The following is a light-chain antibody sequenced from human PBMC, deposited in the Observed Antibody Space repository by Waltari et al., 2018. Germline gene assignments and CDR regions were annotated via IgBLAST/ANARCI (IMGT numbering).Light chain of an antibody. CDR2: QSK. CDR1: RVGDTS. CDR3: QAWDSTSTHVV. J-gene: IGLJ2*01. Sequence: SYDLTQPSSVSVSPGQTAIITCTGDRVGDTSASWYQQRPGQSPVLVIYQSKKRPSGIPERFSGSNSGNTATLTITGTQAMDEADYYCQAWDSTSTHVVFGGGTKLTVL. V-gene: IGLV3-1*01.